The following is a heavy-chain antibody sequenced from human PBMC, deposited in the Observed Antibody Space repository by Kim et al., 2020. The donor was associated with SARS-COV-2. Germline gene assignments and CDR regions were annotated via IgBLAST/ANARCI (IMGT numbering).Heavy chain of an antibody. Sequence: DSVKGRFTISRDNAKNSLYLQMNSLRDEDTAVYYCARGGGSGNYRYFDFWGQGTLVTVSS. J-gene: IGHJ4*02. CDR3: ARGGGSGNYRYFDF. D-gene: IGHD3-10*01. V-gene: IGHV3-48*02.